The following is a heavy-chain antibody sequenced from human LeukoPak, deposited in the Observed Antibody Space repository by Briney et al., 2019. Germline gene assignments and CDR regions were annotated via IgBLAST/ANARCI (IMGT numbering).Heavy chain of an antibody. CDR2: INPNSGGT. D-gene: IGHD1-26*01. Sequence: ASVKVSCKASGYIFTGYFIHWVRQAPGQGLEWMGWINPNSGGTNYAQKFQGRVTMTRDTSTSTVYMELSSLRSEDTAVYYCATVRVVGAASDYWGQGTLVTVSS. V-gene: IGHV1-2*02. CDR1: GYIFTGYF. CDR3: ATVRVVGAASDY. J-gene: IGHJ4*02.